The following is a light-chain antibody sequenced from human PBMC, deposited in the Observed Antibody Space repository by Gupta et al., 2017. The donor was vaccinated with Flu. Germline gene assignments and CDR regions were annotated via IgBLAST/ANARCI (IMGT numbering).Light chain of an antibody. CDR2: AAS. Sequence: IVLTHSPATLSLSPGARATRSCRASQSVSSSSLDWYHQKPGQPPRLLIYAASTRANGTTDRFSGSGGGTDGTLTIMRREPEDSAVYYCQQCINAPYMFSFGQGTKLEIK. V-gene: IGKV3D-20*02. CDR3: QQCINAPYMFS. J-gene: IGKJ2*03. CDR1: QSVSSSS.